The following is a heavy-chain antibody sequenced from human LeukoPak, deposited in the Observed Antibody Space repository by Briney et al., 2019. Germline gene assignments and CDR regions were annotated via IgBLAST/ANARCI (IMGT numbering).Heavy chain of an antibody. Sequence: GGTLRLSCAASGFTFDDYAMHWVRQAPGKGLEWVSGISWNSGSIGYADSVKGRFTISRDNAKNSLYLQMNSLRAEDTALYYCAKRYSSGWCFDYWGQGTLVTVSS. V-gene: IGHV3-9*01. CDR3: AKRYSSGWCFDY. CDR2: ISWNSGSI. J-gene: IGHJ4*02. CDR1: GFTFDDYA. D-gene: IGHD6-19*01.